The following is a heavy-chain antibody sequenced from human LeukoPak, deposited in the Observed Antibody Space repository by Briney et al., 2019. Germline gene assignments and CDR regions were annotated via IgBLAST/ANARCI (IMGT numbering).Heavy chain of an antibody. D-gene: IGHD1/OR15-1a*01. CDR2: ISSSSSYM. CDR3: ARWNNDWEFDY. CDR1: GFTFSTYT. J-gene: IGHJ4*02. Sequence: GGSLRLSCAASGFTFSTYTMNWVRQAPGKGLEWVSFISSSSSYMYYADSVKGRFTISRDNTKKSLYLQMNSLRAEDTAVFYCARWNNDWEFDYWGQGTLVSVSS. V-gene: IGHV3-21*04.